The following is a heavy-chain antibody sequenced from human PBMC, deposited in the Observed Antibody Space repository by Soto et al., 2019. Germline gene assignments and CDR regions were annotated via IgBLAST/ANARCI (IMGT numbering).Heavy chain of an antibody. V-gene: IGHV4-34*01. D-gene: IGHD3-9*01. CDR2: VNHSGAT. CDR3: ARGISLTGVLQRDAPDKFYIDY. J-gene: IGHJ4*01. Sequence: SETLSLTCAVYGGSFSDHSWTWIRQAPGKDLEWIGEVNHSGATNYKPYLKSRGTVLADKSKNQFFLMLRYVTAVENTIYYCARGISLTGVLQRDAPDKFYIDYWSQGTLVTVSS. CDR1: GGSFSDHS.